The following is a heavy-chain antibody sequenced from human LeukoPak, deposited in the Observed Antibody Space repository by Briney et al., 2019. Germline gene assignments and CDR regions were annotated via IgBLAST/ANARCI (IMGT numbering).Heavy chain of an antibody. CDR3: ATPGVTYYYDSSGYYTFGY. V-gene: IGHV1-24*01. J-gene: IGHJ4*02. CDR2: FDPEDGET. Sequence: ASVKVSCKVSGYTLTELSMHWVRQAPGTGLEWMGGFDPEDGETIYAQKFQGRVTMTEDTSTDTAYMELSSLRSEDTAVYYCATPGVTYYYDSSGYYTFGYWGQGTLVTVSS. CDR1: GYTLTELS. D-gene: IGHD3-22*01.